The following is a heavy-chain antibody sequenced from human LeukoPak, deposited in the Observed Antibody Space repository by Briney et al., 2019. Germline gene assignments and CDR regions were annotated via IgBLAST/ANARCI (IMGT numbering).Heavy chain of an antibody. D-gene: IGHD2-15*01. V-gene: IGHV4-61*02. CDR2: IYTSGST. CDR3: ARDSRRYCSGGSCHSNYYYCYYMDV. J-gene: IGHJ6*03. Sequence: SQTLSLTCTVAGGSISSGSYYWSWIRQPAGKGLEWIGRIYTSGSTNYNPSLKSRVTISVDTSKNQFSLKLSSVTAADTAVYYCARDSRRYCSGGSCHSNYYYCYYMDVWGKGTTVTISS. CDR1: GGSISSGSYY.